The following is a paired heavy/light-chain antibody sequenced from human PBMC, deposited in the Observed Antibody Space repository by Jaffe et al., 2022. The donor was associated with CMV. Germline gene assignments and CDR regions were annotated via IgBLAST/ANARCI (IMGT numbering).Light chain of an antibody. Sequence: DIVLTQSPGTLSLSPGERATLSCRASQSVSSTYLAWYQQKPGQAPRVLMYGASSRATGIPDRFSGSGSGTDFTLTISRLEPEDFAVYYCQQYGSLPRTFGQGTKLEIK. CDR3: QQYGSLPRT. J-gene: IGKJ2*01. CDR1: QSVSSTY. CDR2: GAS. V-gene: IGKV3-20*01.
Heavy chain of an antibody. CDR1: GFTFSNYR. CDR3: ARELEEFGSGNYYYFYGLDV. Sequence: EAQLVESGGGLVKPGGSLRLSCAASGFTFSNYRMNWVRQTPGKGLEWVSSISGSNTYIYYRDSVKGRFSISRDNAENSLYLEMNSLRAEDTAVYYCARELEEFGSGNYYYFYGLDVWGQGTTVTVSS. D-gene: IGHD3-10*01. CDR2: ISGSNTYI. J-gene: IGHJ6*02. V-gene: IGHV3-21*01.